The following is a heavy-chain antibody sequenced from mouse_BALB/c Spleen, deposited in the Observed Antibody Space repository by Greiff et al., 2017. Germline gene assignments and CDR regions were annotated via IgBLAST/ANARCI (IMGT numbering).Heavy chain of an antibody. V-gene: IGHV1-20*02. CDR2: INPYNGDT. J-gene: IGHJ2*01. Sequence: EVKLQESGPELVKPGASVKISCKASGYSFTGYFMNWVMQSHGKSLEWIGRINPYNGDTFYNQKFKGKATLTVDKSSSTAHMELRSLASEDSAVYYCARGITTVAFDYWGQGTTLTVSS. D-gene: IGHD1-1*01. CDR3: ARGITTVAFDY. CDR1: GYSFTGYF.